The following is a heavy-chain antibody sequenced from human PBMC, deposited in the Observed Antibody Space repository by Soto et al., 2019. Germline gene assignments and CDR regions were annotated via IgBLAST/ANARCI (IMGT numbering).Heavy chain of an antibody. V-gene: IGHV1-69*01. D-gene: IGHD5-18*01. CDR2: ILPIFSRT. Sequence: QVHLLQSGAEVKKPGSSVKVSCQASGGTFNSFLIGWVRQAPGQGLEWLGGILPIFSRTNYAQKFQDRLTITADESTTTAYMELTGLRSEDTAVYYCARGLRGYSYGYIDWGQGTLVTVSS. CDR1: GGTFNSFL. CDR3: ARGLRGYSYGYID. J-gene: IGHJ4*02.